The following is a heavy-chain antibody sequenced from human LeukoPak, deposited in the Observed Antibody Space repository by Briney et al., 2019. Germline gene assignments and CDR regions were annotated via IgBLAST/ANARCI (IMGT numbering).Heavy chain of an antibody. J-gene: IGHJ3*02. Sequence: PGGSLRLSCAASGFPFSTYNMDWVCQAPGRGLEWVSYISRGSSDIYYADSVKGRFTISRDNAKNSLYLEMNSLRDEDTAVYYCARAGEGLLAYSFDIWGQGTMVTVSS. CDR3: ARAGEGLLAYSFDI. V-gene: IGHV3-48*02. D-gene: IGHD1-26*01. CDR1: GFPFSTYN. CDR2: ISRGSSDI.